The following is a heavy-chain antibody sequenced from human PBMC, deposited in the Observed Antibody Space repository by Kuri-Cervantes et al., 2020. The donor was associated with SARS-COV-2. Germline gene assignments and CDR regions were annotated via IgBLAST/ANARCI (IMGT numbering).Heavy chain of an antibody. D-gene: IGHD3/OR15-3a*01. Sequence: GGSLRLSCAASGFTFSSYSMNWVRQAPGKGLEWVSSISSSSSYIYYADSVKGRFTISRDDSKNTVFLQMNSLRAEDTAVYYCARHGTGYDFWGQGTLVTVSS. CDR3: ARHGTGYDF. V-gene: IGHV3-21*04. CDR2: ISSSSSYI. CDR1: GFTFSSYS. J-gene: IGHJ4*02.